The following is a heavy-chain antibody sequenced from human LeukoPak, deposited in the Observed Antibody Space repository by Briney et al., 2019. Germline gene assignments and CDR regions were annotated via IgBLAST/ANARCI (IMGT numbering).Heavy chain of an antibody. D-gene: IGHD2/OR15-2a*01. CDR1: GDSLSSGLYY. V-gene: IGHV4-61*01. J-gene: IGHJ4*02. CDR2: IYNSGST. Sequence: SETLSLTCTVSGDSLSSGLYYWGWIRQPPGKGLEWIGYIYNSGSTNYNPSLSSRVTISVDSSKKQFSLKVSSVTAADTAVYYCARDLGGNKRAFDYWGQGTLVTVSS. CDR3: ARDLGGNKRAFDY.